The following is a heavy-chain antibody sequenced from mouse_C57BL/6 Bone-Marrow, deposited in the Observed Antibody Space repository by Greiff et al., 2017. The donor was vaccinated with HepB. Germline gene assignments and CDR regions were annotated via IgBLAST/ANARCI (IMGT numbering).Heavy chain of an antibody. CDR3: ALITTVVADWYFDV. CDR2: ISYSGST. J-gene: IGHJ1*03. Sequence: VQLKESGPGMVKPSQSLSLTCTVTGYSITSGYDWHWIRHFPGNKLEWMGYISYSGSTNYNPSLKSRISITHDTSKNHFFLKLNSVTTEDTATYYCALITTVVADWYFDVWGTGTTVTVSS. CDR1: GYSITSGYD. D-gene: IGHD1-1*01. V-gene: IGHV3-1*01.